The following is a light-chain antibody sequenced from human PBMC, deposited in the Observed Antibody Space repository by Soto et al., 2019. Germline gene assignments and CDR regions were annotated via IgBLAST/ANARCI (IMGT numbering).Light chain of an antibody. Sequence: ELVLTQSPATLHFYPGERATLSFRASQSVISSYLAWYQLKTCQAPRLLIYGSSSRATCIPDRFSGSGSGIDFSLICSRLEPEDFAEYYFQQYGSSPAWTFGQGTTVETK. CDR3: QQYGSSPAWT. CDR2: GSS. J-gene: IGKJ1*01. V-gene: IGKV3-20*01. CDR1: QSVISSY.